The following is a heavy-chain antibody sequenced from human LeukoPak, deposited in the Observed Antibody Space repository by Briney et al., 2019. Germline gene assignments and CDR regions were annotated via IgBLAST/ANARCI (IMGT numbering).Heavy chain of an antibody. V-gene: IGHV3-21*01. Sequence: PGGSLRLSCAASGFTFSSYSMNWVRQAPGKGLEWVSSISSSSSYIYYADSVKGRFTISRDNAKNSLYLQMNSLRAEDTAVYYCARGFAWDSSGYTPEDYYYYMDVWGKGTTVTVSS. CDR2: ISSSSSYI. CDR3: ARGFAWDSSGYTPEDYYYYMDV. J-gene: IGHJ6*03. CDR1: GFTFSSYS. D-gene: IGHD3-22*01.